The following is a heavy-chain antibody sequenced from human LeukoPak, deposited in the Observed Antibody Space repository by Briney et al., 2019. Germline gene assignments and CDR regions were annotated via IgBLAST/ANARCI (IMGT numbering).Heavy chain of an antibody. CDR1: GFTFDDHG. Sequence: GGSLRLSCAASGFTFDDHGMSWVRQAPGKGLEWVSGINWNGGSTGYADSVKGRFTISRDNAKNSLYLRMNSLRAEDTALYYCARVLSSNYPYYFDYWGQGTLVTVSS. J-gene: IGHJ4*02. CDR2: INWNGGST. D-gene: IGHD5-24*01. CDR3: ARVLSSNYPYYFDY. V-gene: IGHV3-20*04.